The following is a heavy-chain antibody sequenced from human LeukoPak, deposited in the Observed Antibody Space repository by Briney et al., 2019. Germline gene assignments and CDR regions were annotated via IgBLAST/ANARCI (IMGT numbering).Heavy chain of an antibody. V-gene: IGHV3-23*01. D-gene: IGHD1-7*01. Sequence: GGSLRLSCAASGFAFSSYVMSGVGHATRQGLGWVSDISGSGGSTYYADSMNRRITISSNNYKNTLYQQMNSLRADDTAVYYCAKMELHNELAYWVRGKLVTVSS. CDR1: GFAFSSYV. CDR2: ISGSGGST. CDR3: AKMELHNELAY. J-gene: IGHJ4*02.